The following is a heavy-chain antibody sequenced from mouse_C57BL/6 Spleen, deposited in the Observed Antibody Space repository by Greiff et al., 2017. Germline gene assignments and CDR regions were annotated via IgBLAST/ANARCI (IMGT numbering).Heavy chain of an antibody. CDR2: INPNYGTT. CDR1: GYSFTDYN. J-gene: IGHJ3*01. Sequence: EVKLVESGPELVKPGASVKISCKASGYSFTDYNMNWVKQSNGKSLEWIGVINPNYGTTSYNQKFKGKATLTVDQSSSTAYMQLNSLTSEDSAVYYCARGDDGYYVSAWFAYWGQGTLVTVSA. V-gene: IGHV1-39*01. D-gene: IGHD2-3*01. CDR3: ARGDDGYYVSAWFAY.